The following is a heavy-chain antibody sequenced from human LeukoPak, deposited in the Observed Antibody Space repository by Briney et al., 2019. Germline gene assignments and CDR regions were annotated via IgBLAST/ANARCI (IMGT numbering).Heavy chain of an antibody. CDR2: ISYDGNNK. J-gene: IGHJ4*02. D-gene: IGHD3-22*01. V-gene: IGHV3-30-3*01. CDR3: ARDYYDSSGYYGY. Sequence: GGTLRLSCAASGFNFGSYSMHWVRQAPGKGLEWVAVISYDGNNKYYADSVKGRFTISRDNSKNTLYLQMNSLRAEDTAVYYCARDYYDSSGYYGYWGQGTLVTVSS. CDR1: GFNFGSYS.